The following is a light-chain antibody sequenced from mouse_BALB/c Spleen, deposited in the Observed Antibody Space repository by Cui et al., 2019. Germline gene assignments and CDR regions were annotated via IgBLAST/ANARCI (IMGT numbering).Light chain of an antibody. CDR1: SSVSY. CDR2: LTS. J-gene: IGKJ4*01. CDR3: QQWSSNPPT. Sequence: QIVLTQSPALMSASPGEKVTKTCSASSSVSYMYWYQQKPRSSPKPWIYLTSNLASGVPARFSGSGSGTAYSLTISSMEAEDAATYYCQQWSSNPPTFGSGTKLEIK. V-gene: IGKV4-68*01.